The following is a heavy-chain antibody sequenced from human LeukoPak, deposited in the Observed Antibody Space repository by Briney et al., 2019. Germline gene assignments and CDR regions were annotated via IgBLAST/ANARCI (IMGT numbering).Heavy chain of an antibody. CDR2: TSDNGGST. J-gene: IGHJ6*03. CDR3: ASVKSSSRYYFYYMDV. D-gene: IGHD2-2*01. CDR1: GFTFSNYA. V-gene: IGHV3-23*01. Sequence: PGGSLRLSCAASGFTFSNYAMSWVRQAPGEGLQWVSATSDNGGSTYYADSVRGRFTISRDNSKNTLYLQMNSLRAEDTAVYYCASVKSSSRYYFYYMDVWGKGTTVTVSS.